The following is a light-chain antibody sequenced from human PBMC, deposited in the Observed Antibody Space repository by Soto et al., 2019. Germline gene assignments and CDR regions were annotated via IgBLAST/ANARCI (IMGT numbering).Light chain of an antibody. V-gene: IGKV1-5*01. Sequence: MTQSPATLSMSPGERATLSCRASQSVGTNVAWFQQKPGKAPKLLIYAASTLQSGVPSRFSGSGSGTEFTLTISSLQPDDFATYYCQHYNSYSEAFGQGTKVDIK. CDR1: QSVGTN. CDR3: QHYNSYSEA. CDR2: AAS. J-gene: IGKJ1*01.